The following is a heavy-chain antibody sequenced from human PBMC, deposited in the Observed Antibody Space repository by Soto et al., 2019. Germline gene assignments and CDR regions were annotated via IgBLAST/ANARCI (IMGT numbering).Heavy chain of an antibody. D-gene: IGHD6-13*01. Sequence: DVQLEESGGGLIQPGGSLRLSCAVSGFTVSNNYMTWVRQAPGKGLEWVSLIYSSGGTKYADSVRGRFTISRDNSKNTLYLQMNSLKVEDSAVYYCARYPPGIAASGSYNWGQGTLVTVSS. CDR1: GFTVSNNY. CDR2: IYSSGGT. V-gene: IGHV3-53*01. CDR3: ARYPPGIAASGSYN. J-gene: IGHJ4*02.